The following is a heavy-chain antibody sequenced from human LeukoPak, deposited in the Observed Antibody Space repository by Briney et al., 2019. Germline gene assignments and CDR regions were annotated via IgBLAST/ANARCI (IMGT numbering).Heavy chain of an antibody. J-gene: IGHJ4*02. CDR3: AWDRGWYRADY. CDR2: INQDGGGD. Sequence: GGSLRLSCAASGFTFSTSWMSWVRQAPGKGLEWVANINQDGGGDHYVDSVRGRFTISRDNAKNSLYLQMNSLRAEDTAVYYCAWDRGWYRADYWGQGTLVTVSS. V-gene: IGHV3-7*04. CDR1: GFTFSTSW. D-gene: IGHD6-19*01.